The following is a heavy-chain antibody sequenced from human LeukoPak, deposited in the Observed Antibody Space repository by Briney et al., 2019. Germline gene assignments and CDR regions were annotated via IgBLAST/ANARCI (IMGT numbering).Heavy chain of an antibody. J-gene: IGHJ3*02. CDR1: GFSLSTSGVG. CDR3: AHQRFALRAFDI. CDR2: IYWNDDK. V-gene: IGHV2-5*01. Sequence: SGPALVKPTQTLTLTCTFSGFSLSTSGVGVGWIRQPPGKAPEWLALIYWNDDKRYSPSLKSRLTITKDTSKNQVVLTMTNMDPVDTATYYCAHQRFALRAFDIWGQGTMVTVSS.